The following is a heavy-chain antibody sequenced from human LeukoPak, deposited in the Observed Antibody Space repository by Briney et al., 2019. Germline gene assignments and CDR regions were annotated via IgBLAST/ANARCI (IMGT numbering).Heavy chain of an antibody. CDR1: GFTFSSYA. V-gene: IGHV3-23*01. CDR2: ISGSGGST. Sequence: GGSLRLSCAASGFTFSSYAMSWVRQAPGKGLEWVSAISGSGGSTYYADSVKGRFTISRDNSKNTLYLQMNSLRAEDTAVYYCAKAPGPYSGSYWGCFDYWGQGTLVTVSS. D-gene: IGHD1-26*01. J-gene: IGHJ4*02. CDR3: AKAPGPYSGSYWGCFDY.